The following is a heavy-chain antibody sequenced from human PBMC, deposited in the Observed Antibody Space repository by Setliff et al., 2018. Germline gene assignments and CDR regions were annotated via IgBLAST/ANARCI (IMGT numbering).Heavy chain of an antibody. J-gene: IGHJ4*02. CDR2: FDHSGTT. D-gene: IGHD3-10*01. CDR1: GASFSNYY. CDR3: ARHLLVQGTYHFDY. Sequence: SETLSLTCTVYGASFSNYYWGWVRQPPEERLEWIAEFDHSGTTKYNPSLMGRVTISVDTSTNQFSLRLTSLTAADTAVYFCARHLLVQGTYHFDYWGQGSPVTVSS. V-gene: IGHV4-34*01.